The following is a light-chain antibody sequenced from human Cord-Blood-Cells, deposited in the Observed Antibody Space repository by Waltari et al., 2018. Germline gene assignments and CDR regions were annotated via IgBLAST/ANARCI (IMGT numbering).Light chain of an antibody. V-gene: IGLV1-44*01. J-gene: IGLJ3*02. CDR2: SNN. CDR1: SSNIGSNT. CDR3: AAWDDSLNGPV. Sequence: QSVLTQPPSASGTPGQRDTIPCSGSSSNIGSNTVNWYQQLPGTAPKLLIYSNNQRPSGVPDRCSGSKSGTSASRAISGLQSEDEADYYCAAWDDSLNGPVFGGGTKLTVL.